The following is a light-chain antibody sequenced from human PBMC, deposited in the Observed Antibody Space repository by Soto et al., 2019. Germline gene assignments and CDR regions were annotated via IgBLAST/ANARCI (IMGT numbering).Light chain of an antibody. Sequence: EIVLTQSPGTLSLSPGERATLSCRASQSVSSNLAWYQQKPGQAPRLLIYGASSRATGIPDRFSGSGSGTDFTLTISRLEPEDFAVYYCQQYGSSFLTFGGGTKVDIK. CDR3: QQYGSSFLT. J-gene: IGKJ4*01. CDR2: GAS. V-gene: IGKV3-20*01. CDR1: QSVSSN.